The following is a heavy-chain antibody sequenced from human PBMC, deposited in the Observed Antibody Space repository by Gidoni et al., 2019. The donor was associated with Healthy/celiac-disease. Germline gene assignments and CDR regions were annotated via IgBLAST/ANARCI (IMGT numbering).Heavy chain of an antibody. CDR2: SSSSSSTI. V-gene: IGHV3-48*02. D-gene: IGHD3-3*01. CDR3: ARNYDVWSGYDAFDI. J-gene: IGHJ3*02. Sequence: EVHLVESGGGLVQPGGSLILSCAGSGFTFSSYSMNWVRQAPGKGLEWVSYSSSSSSTIYYADSVKGRFTISRDNAKNSLYMQMNSLRDEDTDVYYCARNYDVWSGYDAFDIWGQGTMVTVSS. CDR1: GFTFSSYS.